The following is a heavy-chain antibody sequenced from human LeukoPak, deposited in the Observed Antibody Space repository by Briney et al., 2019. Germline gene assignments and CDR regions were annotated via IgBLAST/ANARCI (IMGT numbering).Heavy chain of an antibody. V-gene: IGHV1-69*13. CDR2: IIPIFGTA. Sequence: ASVKVSCKASGGTFSSYAISWVRQAPGQGLEWMGGIIPIFGTANYAQKFQGRVTITADESTSTTYMELSSLRSEDTAVYYCVSSYDSSGYYPDYWGQGTLVTVSS. CDR3: VSSYDSSGYYPDY. J-gene: IGHJ4*02. CDR1: GGTFSSYA. D-gene: IGHD3-22*01.